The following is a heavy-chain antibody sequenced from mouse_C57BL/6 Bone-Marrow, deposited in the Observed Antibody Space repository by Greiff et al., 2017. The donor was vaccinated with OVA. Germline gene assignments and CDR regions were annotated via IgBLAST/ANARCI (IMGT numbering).Heavy chain of an antibody. D-gene: IGHD2-12*01. CDR2: IYPGDGDT. CDR1: GYAFSSSW. CDR3: ARGGLLYGV. J-gene: IGHJ1*03. Sequence: VQLQQSGPELVKPGASVKISCKASGYAFSSSWMNWVKQRPGKGLEWIGRIYPGDGDTNYNGKFKGKATLTADKSSSTAYMQLSSLTSEDSAVYFCARGGLLYGVWGTGTTVTVSS. V-gene: IGHV1-82*01.